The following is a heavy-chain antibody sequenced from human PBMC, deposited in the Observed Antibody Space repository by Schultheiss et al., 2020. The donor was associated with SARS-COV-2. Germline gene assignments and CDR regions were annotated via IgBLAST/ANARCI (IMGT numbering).Heavy chain of an antibody. CDR1: GGTFSSYA. D-gene: IGHD2-15*01. CDR3: ARGSRPGVVAAPADY. J-gene: IGHJ4*02. CDR2: ISAYNGNT. V-gene: IGHV1-18*01. Sequence: ASVKVSCKASGGTFSSYAISWVRQAPGQGLEWMGWISAYNGNTNYAQKLQGRVTMTTDTSTSTAYMELRSLRSDDTAVYYCARGSRPGVVAAPADYWGQGTLVTVSS.